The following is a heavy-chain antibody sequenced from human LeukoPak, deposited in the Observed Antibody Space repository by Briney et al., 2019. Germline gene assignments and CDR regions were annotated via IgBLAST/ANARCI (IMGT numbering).Heavy chain of an antibody. CDR2: ICYDGSNK. D-gene: IGHD3-10*01. J-gene: IGHJ4*02. CDR1: GFTFSSYG. V-gene: IGHV3-33*01. Sequence: GGSLRLSCAASGFTFSSYGMHWVRQAPGKGLEWVAVICYDGSNKYYADSVKGRFTISRDNSKNTLYLQMNSLRAEDTAVYYCARARVLLWFGEFDYWGQGTLVTVSS. CDR3: ARARVLLWFGEFDY.